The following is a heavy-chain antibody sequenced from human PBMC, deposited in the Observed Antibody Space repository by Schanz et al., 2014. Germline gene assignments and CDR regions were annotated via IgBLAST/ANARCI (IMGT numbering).Heavy chain of an antibody. Sequence: EVQLVESGGGLIQPGGSLRLSCAVSGFTVNTNYMSWVRQAPGKGLEWVSSISSRSSYIYYTDSVKGRFTISRDNAKKSLFLQVNRLRAEDTAVYYCAREGLGADYWGQGTLVTVSS. CDR2: ISSRSSYI. J-gene: IGHJ4*02. CDR1: GFTVNTNY. V-gene: IGHV3-21*02. D-gene: IGHD3-16*01. CDR3: AREGLGADY.